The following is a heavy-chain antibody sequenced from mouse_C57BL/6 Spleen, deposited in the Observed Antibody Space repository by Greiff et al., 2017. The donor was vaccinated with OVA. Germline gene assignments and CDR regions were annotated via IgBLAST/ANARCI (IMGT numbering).Heavy chain of an antibody. CDR1: GFTFTDYY. Sequence: EVQWVESGGGLVQPGGSLSLSCAASGFTFTDYYMSWVRQPPGKALEWLGFIRNKANGYTTEYSASVKGRFTISRDNSQSILYLQMNALRAEDSATYYCARYYGSSYFDYWGQGTTLTVSS. CDR2: IRNKANGYTT. CDR3: ARYYGSSYFDY. D-gene: IGHD1-1*01. V-gene: IGHV7-3*01. J-gene: IGHJ2*01.